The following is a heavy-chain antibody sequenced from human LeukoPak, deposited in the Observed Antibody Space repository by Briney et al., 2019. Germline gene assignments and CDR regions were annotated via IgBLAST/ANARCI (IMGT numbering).Heavy chain of an antibody. Sequence: GDSLRLSCAGSGFIFGNHWMNWVRQAPGKGLEWVAFIRYDGSNEYYADSVKGRFTISRDNSKNTLYLQMNSLRAEDTAVYYCARGPYYDFWSGYHRNWFDPWGQGTLVTVSS. V-gene: IGHV3-30*02. CDR2: IRYDGSNE. CDR1: GFIFGNHW. J-gene: IGHJ5*02. D-gene: IGHD3-3*01. CDR3: ARGPYYDFWSGYHRNWFDP.